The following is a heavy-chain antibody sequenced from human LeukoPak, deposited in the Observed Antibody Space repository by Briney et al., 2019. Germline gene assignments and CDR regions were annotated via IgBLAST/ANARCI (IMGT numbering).Heavy chain of an antibody. CDR3: ARGEGYCSSTSCPTAYYGMDV. Sequence: SVKVSCKASGGTFSSYAISWVRQAPGQGLEWMGGIIPIFGTANYAQKFQGRVTITADESTSTAYMELSSLRSGDTAVYYCARGEGYCSSTSCPTAYYGMDVWGQGTTVTVSS. J-gene: IGHJ6*02. D-gene: IGHD2-2*01. V-gene: IGHV1-69*01. CDR1: GGTFSSYA. CDR2: IIPIFGTA.